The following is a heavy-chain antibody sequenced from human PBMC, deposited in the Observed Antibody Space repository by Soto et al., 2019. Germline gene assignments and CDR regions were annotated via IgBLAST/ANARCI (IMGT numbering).Heavy chain of an antibody. CDR3: ARAPKNYDILTGYYGHSPRIDY. CDR1: GGSFSGYY. J-gene: IGHJ4*02. CDR2: INHSGST. D-gene: IGHD3-9*01. Sequence: PSETLSLTCAVYGGSFSGYYWSWIRQPPGKGLEWIGEINHSGSTNYNPSLKSRVTISVDTSKNQFSLKLSSVTAADTAVYYCARAPKNYDILTGYYGHSPRIDYWGQGTLVTVS. V-gene: IGHV4-34*01.